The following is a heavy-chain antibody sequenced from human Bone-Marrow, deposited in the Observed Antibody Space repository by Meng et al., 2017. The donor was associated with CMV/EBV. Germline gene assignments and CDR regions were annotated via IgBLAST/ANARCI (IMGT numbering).Heavy chain of an antibody. CDR2: INPSGGTT. D-gene: IGHD2-2*01. J-gene: IGHJ4*02. CDR3: ARAPVYCSSTSCYLGY. Sequence: ASVKVSCKPSGYTFHNYYIHWVRQAPGQGLEWMGMINPSGGTTTYAQKFEGRITMTRDTSTSTMYLDLNGLSSEDTAVYYCARAPVYCSSTSCYLGYWGQGTLVTGSS. CDR1: GYTFHNYY. V-gene: IGHV1-46*02.